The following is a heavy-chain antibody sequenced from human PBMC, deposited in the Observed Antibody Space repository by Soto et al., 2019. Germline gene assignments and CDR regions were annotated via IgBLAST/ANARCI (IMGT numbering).Heavy chain of an antibody. J-gene: IGHJ4*02. CDR1: GGSISNRNW. Sequence: QVQLQESGPRLVKPSETLSLTCVVSGGSISNRNWWTWVRQPPGKGLEWIGEMFHNGGSNYNPSLKSRVAISTDTSENQFSLTLTSVTAADTAMYFCACCGHSYKIENWGQGILVTVSS. D-gene: IGHD2-21*01. CDR2: MFHNGGS. CDR3: ACCGHSYKIEN. V-gene: IGHV4-4*02.